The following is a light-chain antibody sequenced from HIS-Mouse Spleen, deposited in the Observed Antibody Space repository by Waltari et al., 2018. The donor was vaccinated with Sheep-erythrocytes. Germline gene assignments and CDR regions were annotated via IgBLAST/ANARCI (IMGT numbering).Light chain of an antibody. V-gene: IGLV2-23*01. Sequence: QSALTQPASVSGSPGQSITISCTGTSSDVGSYNLVSWYQQHPGKAPKLMIYEGSKRPSGVSHSFSGSTSGNPASPTISVLQAEDEADYYCCSYAGSSTPWVFGGGTKLTVL. CDR3: CSYAGSSTPWV. CDR2: EGS. J-gene: IGLJ3*02. CDR1: SSDVGSYNL.